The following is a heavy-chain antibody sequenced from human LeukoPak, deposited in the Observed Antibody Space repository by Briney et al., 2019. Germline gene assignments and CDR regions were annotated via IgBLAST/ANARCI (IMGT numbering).Heavy chain of an antibody. CDR3: AREGSMVRGVGIFGFDY. CDR2: MNAGNGNT. Sequence: ASVKVSCKASGGTFSSYAISWVRQAPGQGLEWMGWMNAGNGNTKYSQKFQGRVTITRDTSASTAYMELSSLKSEDMAVYYCAREGSMVRGVGIFGFDYWGQGTLVTVSS. CDR1: GGTFSSYA. D-gene: IGHD3-10*01. J-gene: IGHJ4*02. V-gene: IGHV1-3*03.